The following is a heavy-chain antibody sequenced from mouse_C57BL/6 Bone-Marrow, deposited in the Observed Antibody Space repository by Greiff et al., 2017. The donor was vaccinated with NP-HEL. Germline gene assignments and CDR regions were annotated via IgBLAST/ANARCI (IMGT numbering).Heavy chain of an antibody. CDR1: GYTFTSYW. CDR2: IDPSDSYT. D-gene: IGHD4-1*01. V-gene: IGHV1-69*01. J-gene: IGHJ2*01. Sequence: QVQLQQPGAELVMPGASVKLSCKASGYTFTSYWMHWVKQRPGQGLEWIGEIDPSDSYTNYNQKFKGKSTLTVDKSSSTAYMQLSSLTSEDSAVYYCARRTGTDYFDDWGQGTTLTVSS. CDR3: ARRTGTDYFDD.